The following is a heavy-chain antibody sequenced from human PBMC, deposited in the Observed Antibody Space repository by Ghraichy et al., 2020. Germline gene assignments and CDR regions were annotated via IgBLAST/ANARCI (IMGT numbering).Heavy chain of an antibody. CDR1: GGSISSHY. CDR2: FSYTGTT. D-gene: IGHD3-22*01. Sequence: ESLNISCTVSGGSISSHYWSWIRQPPGKGLEWIGCFSYTGTTNYNPSLKSRLTISVDTSKNQFSLNVTSVTAADTAVYFCARQGNSGYSPVNYWGQGTLVTVSS. J-gene: IGHJ4*02. CDR3: ARQGNSGYSPVNY. V-gene: IGHV4-59*08.